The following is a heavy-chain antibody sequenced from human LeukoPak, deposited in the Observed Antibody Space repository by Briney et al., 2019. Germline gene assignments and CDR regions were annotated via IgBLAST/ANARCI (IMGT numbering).Heavy chain of an antibody. V-gene: IGHV4-34*01. J-gene: IGHJ4*02. D-gene: IGHD6-13*01. Sequence: PSETLSLTCAVYGGSFSGYYWSWIRQPPGKGLEWIGRTYVSGSTNYNPSLKSRVTISVDTSKDQFSLKLNSVTAADTAVYYCARGSSWYDYWGQGTLVTVSS. CDR2: TYVSGST. CDR1: GGSFSGYY. CDR3: ARGSSWYDY.